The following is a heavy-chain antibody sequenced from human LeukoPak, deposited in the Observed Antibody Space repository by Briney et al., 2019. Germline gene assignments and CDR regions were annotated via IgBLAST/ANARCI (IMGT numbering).Heavy chain of an antibody. D-gene: IGHD6-19*01. CDR3: ATVYGSGWYADH. Sequence: GGSLRLSCAASGFTFSNAWMSWVRQAPGKGLEWVSYISSSGSTIFYADSVKGRFTISRDNARNSLYLQMNSLRAEDTAVYYCATVYGSGWYADHWGQGTLVTVSS. CDR1: GFTFSNAW. CDR2: ISSSGSTI. V-gene: IGHV3-11*04. J-gene: IGHJ4*02.